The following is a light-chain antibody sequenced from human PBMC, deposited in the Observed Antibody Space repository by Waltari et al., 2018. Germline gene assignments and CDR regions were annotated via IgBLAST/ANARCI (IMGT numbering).Light chain of an antibody. CDR3: QQSYSTGT. V-gene: IGKV1-5*03. CDR1: QSISSW. Sequence: DIQMTQSPSTLSASVGDRVTITCRAGQSISSWLAWYQQKPGKAPKLLIYRASTLESGVPSRFSGSGSGTEFTLTISSLQPDDFATYYCQQSYSTGTFGPGTIVDIK. J-gene: IGKJ3*01. CDR2: RAS.